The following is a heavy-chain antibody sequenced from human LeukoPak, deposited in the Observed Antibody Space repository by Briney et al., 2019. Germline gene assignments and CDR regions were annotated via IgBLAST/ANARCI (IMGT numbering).Heavy chain of an antibody. D-gene: IGHD6-19*01. CDR1: GFTFSSYE. J-gene: IGHJ4*02. CDR3: ASGRYSGGWYYFDY. Sequence: GGSLRLSCAASGFTFSSYEMNWVRQAPGKGLEWISYISSGGGTIYYADSVKGRFTISRDNAKNSLYLQMNSLTAEDTAVYYCASGRYSGGWYYFDYWAQGTLVTVSS. CDR2: ISSGGGTI. V-gene: IGHV3-48*03.